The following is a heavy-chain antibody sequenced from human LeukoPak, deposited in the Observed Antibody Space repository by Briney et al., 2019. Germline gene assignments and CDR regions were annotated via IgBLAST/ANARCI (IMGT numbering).Heavy chain of an antibody. Sequence: GGSPRLSCAASGFSFSGYEINWVRQAPGRGLEWVSYISSSGSTKYYADSVKGRFTISRDNAKNSLFVQMNSLRAEDTAVYYCARGSPSDCTNGVCLNWFDPWGQGTLVTVSS. V-gene: IGHV3-48*03. CDR3: ARGSPSDCTNGVCLNWFDP. CDR1: GFSFSGYE. CDR2: ISSSGSTK. J-gene: IGHJ5*02. D-gene: IGHD2-8*01.